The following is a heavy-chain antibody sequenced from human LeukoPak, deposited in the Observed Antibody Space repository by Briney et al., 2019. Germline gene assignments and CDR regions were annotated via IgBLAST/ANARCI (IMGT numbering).Heavy chain of an antibody. CDR3: ALGYSSSWHDAFDI. CDR1: GGTFSSYA. CDR2: IIPIFGTA. V-gene: IGHV1-69*05. Sequence: SVKVSCKASGGTFSSYAISWVRQAPGQGLEWMGGIIPIFGTANYAQKFQGRVTITTDESTSTAYMELSSLRSEDTAVYYCALGYSSSWHDAFDIWGQGTMVTVSS. D-gene: IGHD6-13*01. J-gene: IGHJ3*02.